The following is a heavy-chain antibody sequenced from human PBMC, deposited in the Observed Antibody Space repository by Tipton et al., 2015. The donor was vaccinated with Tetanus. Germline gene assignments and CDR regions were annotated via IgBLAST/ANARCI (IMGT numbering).Heavy chain of an antibody. J-gene: IGHJ4*02. V-gene: IGHV3-30*18. CDR1: GFTFSSYG. Sequence: SGFTFSSYGMHWVRQAPGKGLEWVAVISYDGSNKYYADSVKGRFTISRDNSKNTLYLQMNSLRAEDTAVYYCAKVMGISSGWAVDYWGQGTLVTVSS. D-gene: IGHD6-19*01. CDR2: ISYDGSNK. CDR3: AKVMGISSGWAVDY.